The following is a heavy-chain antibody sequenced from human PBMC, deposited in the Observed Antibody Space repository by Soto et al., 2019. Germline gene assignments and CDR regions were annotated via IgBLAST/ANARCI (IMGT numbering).Heavy chain of an antibody. V-gene: IGHV3-21*01. Sequence: EVQLVESGGGLVKPGGSLRLSCAASGFTFSSYSMNCVRQAPGTGLEWVSSISSSSSYIYYADSVKGRFTISRDNAKNSLELQMNILRAEDTAVYYWARVGNYDDSSGYYGYVDYWGKGTLVTVSS. CDR3: ARVGNYDDSSGYYGYVDY. J-gene: IGHJ4*02. D-gene: IGHD3-22*01. CDR2: ISSSSSYI. CDR1: GFTFSSYS.